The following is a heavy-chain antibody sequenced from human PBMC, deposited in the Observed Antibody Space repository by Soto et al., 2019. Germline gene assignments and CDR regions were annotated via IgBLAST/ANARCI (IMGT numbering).Heavy chain of an antibody. D-gene: IGHD2-15*01. CDR3: GRDFLGYCSGGSCYEFDY. CDR2: ISGSGGYT. CDR1: GSTFSSYA. V-gene: IGHV3-23*01. Sequence: PGGSLRLSCAASGSTFSSYAMSWVRQAPGKGLEWVSAISGSGGYTYYADSVKGRFTISRDNSKNTLFLQMNSLRAEDTAIYYCGRDFLGYCSGGSCYEFDYWGQGTLVTVSS. J-gene: IGHJ4*02.